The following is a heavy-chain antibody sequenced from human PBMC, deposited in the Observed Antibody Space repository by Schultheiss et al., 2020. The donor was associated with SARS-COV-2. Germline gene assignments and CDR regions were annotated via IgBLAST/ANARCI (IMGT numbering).Heavy chain of an antibody. J-gene: IGHJ4*02. CDR3: ARDGHSNRGVYGPFDY. CDR2: INSDGSST. D-gene: IGHD3-10*01. Sequence: GGSLRLSCAASGFTFSSYAMSWVRQAPGKGLVWVSRINSDGSSTSYADSVKGRFTISRDNSKNTLYLRMNSLRVEDTAVYYCARDGHSNRGVYGPFDYWGQGTLVTVSS. V-gene: IGHV3-74*01. CDR1: GFTFSSYA.